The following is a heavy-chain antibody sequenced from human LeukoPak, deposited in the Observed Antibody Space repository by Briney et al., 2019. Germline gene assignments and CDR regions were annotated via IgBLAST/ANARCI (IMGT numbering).Heavy chain of an antibody. CDR1: GFTFNKYW. CDR3: ASITPGY. V-gene: IGHV3-74*01. Sequence: GGSLRLSCVASGFTFNKYWMHWVRQAAGKGLVWVSRINPDGSSTDYADSVKGRFTISRDNAKNTLYLRMTTLRAEDTALYFCASITPGYWGQGNLVTVSS. J-gene: IGHJ4*02. D-gene: IGHD1-14*01. CDR2: INPDGSST.